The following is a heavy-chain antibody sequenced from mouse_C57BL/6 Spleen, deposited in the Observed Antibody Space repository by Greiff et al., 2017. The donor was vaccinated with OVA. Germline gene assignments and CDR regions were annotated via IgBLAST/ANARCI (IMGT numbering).Heavy chain of an antibody. CDR3: AGYGDAMDY. J-gene: IGHJ4*01. CDR2: ILPGSGST. CDR1: GYTFTGYW. Sequence: QVQLQQSGAELMKPGASVKLSCKATGYTFTGYWIEWVKQRPGHGLEWIGEILPGSGSTNYNEKFKGKATFTADKSSNTAYMQLSSLKTEDSAIYYCAGYGDAMDYWGQGTSVTVSS. D-gene: IGHD2-2*01. V-gene: IGHV1-9*01.